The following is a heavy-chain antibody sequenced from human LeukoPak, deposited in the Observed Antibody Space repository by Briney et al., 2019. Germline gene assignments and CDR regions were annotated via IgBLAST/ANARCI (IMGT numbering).Heavy chain of an antibody. D-gene: IGHD2-2*01. J-gene: IGHJ1*01. Sequence: GGSLRLSCAASGFTFSSYSMNWVRQAPGKGLEWVSYISSSSSTIYYADSVKGRFTISRDNAKNSLYLQMNGLRAEDTAVYYCAREQNIVVVPAAAEYFQHWGQGTLVTVSS. CDR2: ISSSSSTI. CDR1: GFTFSSYS. V-gene: IGHV3-48*04. CDR3: AREQNIVVVPAAAEYFQH.